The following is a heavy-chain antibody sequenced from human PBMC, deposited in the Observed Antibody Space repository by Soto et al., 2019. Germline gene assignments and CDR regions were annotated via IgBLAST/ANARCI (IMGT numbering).Heavy chain of an antibody. V-gene: IGHV3-21*01. CDR3: ARDRAHDFWCKDY. CDR1: GFTFSSYS. J-gene: IGHJ4*02. Sequence: GGSLRLSCAASGFTFSSYSMNWVRQAPGKGLEWVSSISSSSSYIYYADSVKGRFTISRDNAKNSLYLQMNSLRAEDTAVYYCARDRAHDFWCKDYWGQGTLVTVSS. CDR2: ISSSSSYI. D-gene: IGHD3-3*01.